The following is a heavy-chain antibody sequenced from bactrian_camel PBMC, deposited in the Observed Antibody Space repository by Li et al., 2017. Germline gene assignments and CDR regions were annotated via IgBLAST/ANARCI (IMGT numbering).Heavy chain of an antibody. V-gene: IGHV3S53*01. Sequence: VQLVESGGGSVQAGGFLRLSCAVSVSSANDYCLGWFRQASGKEREGVASLASDGSSIYANSLKGRFSISKDNARNWLDLQMDSLEPGDTARYYCAADRRRHGPPSLRPGDYSVWGQGTQVTVS. CDR3: AADRRRHGPPSLRPGDYSV. J-gene: IGHJ4*01. CDR2: LASDGSS. CDR1: VSSANDYC. D-gene: IGHD2*01.